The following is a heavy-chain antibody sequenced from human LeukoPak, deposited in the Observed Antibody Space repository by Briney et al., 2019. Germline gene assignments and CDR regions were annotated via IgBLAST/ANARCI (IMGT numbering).Heavy chain of an antibody. CDR2: INTGNGNT. Sequence: AASVMVSCKASGYTFTSYAMHWVRQAPGQRLEWMGWINTGNGNTKYSQKFQGRVTITRDTSASTAYLELTSLRSEDTAVYYCARFSGAFDIWGQGTMVTVSS. J-gene: IGHJ3*02. CDR3: ARFSGAFDI. D-gene: IGHD1-26*01. CDR1: GYTFTSYA. V-gene: IGHV1-3*04.